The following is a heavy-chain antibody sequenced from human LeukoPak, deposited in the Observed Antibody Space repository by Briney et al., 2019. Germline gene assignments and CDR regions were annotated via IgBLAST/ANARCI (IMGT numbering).Heavy chain of an antibody. CDR3: AGGPRITIFGVVITTYYYFDY. V-gene: IGHV4-39*07. CDR1: GGSISSSSYY. D-gene: IGHD3-3*01. Sequence: SETLSLTCTYSGGSISSSSYYWGWIRQPPGKGLEWIGSMYYSGSTHYNPSLKSRVIISVDTSKNQFSLKLSSVTAADTAVYYCAGGPRITIFGVVITTYYYFDYWGQGTLVTVSS. CDR2: MYYSGST. J-gene: IGHJ4*02.